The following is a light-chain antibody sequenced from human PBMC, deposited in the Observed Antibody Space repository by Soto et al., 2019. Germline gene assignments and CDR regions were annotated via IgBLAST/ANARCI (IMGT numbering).Light chain of an antibody. CDR3: QSYDSSLSGWV. V-gene: IGLV1-40*01. J-gene: IGLJ3*02. CDR2: GNS. Sequence: QSVLTQPPSVSGAPGQRVTISCPGSSSNIGAGYDVPWNQQLPGTAPKLLIFGNSNRPSGVPDRFSGSKSVTSASLAITGLQAEDEADYYCQSYDSSLSGWVFGGGTKLTVL. CDR1: SSNIGAGYD.